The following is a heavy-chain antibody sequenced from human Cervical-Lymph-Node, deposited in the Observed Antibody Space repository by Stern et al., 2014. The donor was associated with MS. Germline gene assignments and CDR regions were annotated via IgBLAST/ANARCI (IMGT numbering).Heavy chain of an antibody. CDR3: ARDPDSSSSPHYYYYGMDV. Sequence: QLQLQESGPGLVKPSGTLSITCAVSGGSISSSNWWSWVRQPPGKGLEWIGEIYHSGSTNYNPSLKSRVTISVDKSKNQFSLKLSSVTAADTAVYYCARDPDSSSSPHYYYYGMDVWGQGTTVTVSS. V-gene: IGHV4-4*02. CDR1: GGSISSSNW. CDR2: IYHSGST. J-gene: IGHJ6*02. D-gene: IGHD6-6*01.